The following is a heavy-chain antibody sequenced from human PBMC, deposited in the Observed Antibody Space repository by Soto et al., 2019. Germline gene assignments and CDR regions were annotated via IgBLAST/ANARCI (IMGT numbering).Heavy chain of an antibody. V-gene: IGHV4-61*08. CDR2: IYSSGSA. Sequence: SETLSLTCTVSGDSVSRGGYYWSWIRQPPGKGLEWIGYIYSSGSANYNPSLKSRVTISRDTSKNQISLKVASVTAADTAGYYCARGFSSASMDAWGQGTTVTVSS. J-gene: IGHJ6*02. CDR3: ARGFSSASMDA. D-gene: IGHD6-19*01. CDR1: GDSVSRGGYY.